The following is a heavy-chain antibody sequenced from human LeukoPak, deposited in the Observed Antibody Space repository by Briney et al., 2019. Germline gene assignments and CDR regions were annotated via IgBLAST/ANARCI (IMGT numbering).Heavy chain of an antibody. CDR2: ISGSGGST. J-gene: IGHJ4*02. Sequence: SGGSLRLSCAASGFTFISYAMSWVRQAPGKGLEWVSAISGSGGSTYYADSVKGRFTISRDNCKNTLYLQMSSLRAEDTALYYCAKAGIAVAGTQYYFDYWGQGTLVTVSS. V-gene: IGHV3-23*01. CDR3: AKAGIAVAGTQYYFDY. D-gene: IGHD6-19*01. CDR1: GFTFISYA.